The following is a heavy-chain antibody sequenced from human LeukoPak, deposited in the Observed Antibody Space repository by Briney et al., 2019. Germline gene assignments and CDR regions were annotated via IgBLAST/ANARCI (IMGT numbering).Heavy chain of an antibody. CDR1: GYSFTSYW. CDR2: IYPGDSDT. J-gene: IGHJ4*02. V-gene: IGHV5-51*01. Sequence: GESLKISCKGSGYSFTSYWIGWVRQMPGKGLEWMGIIYPGDSDTRYSPSFQGQVTISADQSISTAYLQWSSLKASDTAMYYCARLRSSGWYLGSFDYWGQGTLVTVSS. CDR3: ARLRSSGWYLGSFDY. D-gene: IGHD6-19*01.